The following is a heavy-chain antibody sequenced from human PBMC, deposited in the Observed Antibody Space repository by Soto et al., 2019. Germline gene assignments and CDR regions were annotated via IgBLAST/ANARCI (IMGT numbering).Heavy chain of an antibody. CDR3: ARDGGAGTPFDY. V-gene: IGHV3-74*01. Sequence: VQLVESGGGLVQPGGSLRLSCAASGFTFSTYWMHWVRQAPGKGLVWVSRIDDDGSTTRYADSVRGRFTISRDNAKSTLYLQVNSLRAEDTAVYYCARDGGAGTPFDYWGQGTLVTVSS. D-gene: IGHD6-19*01. CDR1: GFTFSTYW. J-gene: IGHJ4*02. CDR2: IDDDGSTT.